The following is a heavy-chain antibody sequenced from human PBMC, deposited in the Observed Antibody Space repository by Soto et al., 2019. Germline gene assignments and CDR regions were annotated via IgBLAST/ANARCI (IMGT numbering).Heavy chain of an antibody. CDR3: AKEAVVVPAARVWFDP. V-gene: IGHV3-23*01. D-gene: IGHD2-2*01. Sequence: GGSLRLCCAASGFTFSSYAMSWVRQAPGKGLEWVSAISGSGGSTYYADSVKGRFTISRDNSKNTLYLQMNSLRAEDTAVYYCAKEAVVVPAARVWFDPWGQGTLVTVSS. CDR2: ISGSGGST. CDR1: GFTFSSYA. J-gene: IGHJ5*02.